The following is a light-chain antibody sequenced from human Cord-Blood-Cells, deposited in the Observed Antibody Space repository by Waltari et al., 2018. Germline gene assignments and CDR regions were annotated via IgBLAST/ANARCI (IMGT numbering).Light chain of an antibody. CDR3: QQYYSTPLT. CDR1: QSVLYSSINKNY. CDR2: WAS. Sequence: DIVMTQSPDSLAVSLGERATINCKSSQSVLYSSINKNYLAWYQQKPGQPPKLLIYWASTRESGVPDRFSGSGSGTDFTLTISSLQAEDVAVYYCQQYYSTPLTFCPGTKVDIK. V-gene: IGKV4-1*01. J-gene: IGKJ3*01.